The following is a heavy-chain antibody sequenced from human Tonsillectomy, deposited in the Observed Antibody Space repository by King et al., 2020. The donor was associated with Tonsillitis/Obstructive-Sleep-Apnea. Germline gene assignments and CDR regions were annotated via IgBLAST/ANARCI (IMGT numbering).Heavy chain of an antibody. CDR3: ARPGVSDTSGYYYPEYFKH. J-gene: IGHJ1*01. Sequence: VQLVESGGGVVQPGRSMRLSCAASGFNFSSHAMHWVRQSPGKGLEWVAVISNDGSNKYYADSVKGRFTISRDNSKNRMYLQMHSLRADDAAVYYCARPGVSDTSGYYYPEYFKHWGQGTRVTVSS. D-gene: IGHD3-22*01. CDR1: GFNFSSHA. V-gene: IGHV3-30*04. CDR2: ISNDGSNK.